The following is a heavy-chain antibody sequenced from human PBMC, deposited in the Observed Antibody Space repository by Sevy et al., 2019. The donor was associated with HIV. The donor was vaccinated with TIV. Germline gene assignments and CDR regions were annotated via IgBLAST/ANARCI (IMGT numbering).Heavy chain of an antibody. J-gene: IGHJ1*01. D-gene: IGHD2-15*01. Sequence: ASVKVYCKGSGYPFTSFGISWVRQAPGQGLEWMGWINTNNGNANYAQKYQGRVTMTRDTSTSTAYMELRSLRSDDTAVSYCAKDRGYCSGGSCYMQVRGQGTLVTVSS. CDR3: AKDRGYCSGGSCYMQV. CDR2: INTNNGNA. CDR1: GYPFTSFG. V-gene: IGHV1-18*01.